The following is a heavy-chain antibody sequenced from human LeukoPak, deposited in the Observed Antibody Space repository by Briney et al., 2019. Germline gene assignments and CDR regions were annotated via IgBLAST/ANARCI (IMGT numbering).Heavy chain of an antibody. Sequence: SSVKVSCKASVGTFSSYALSWVRPAPAQGREWMGGIIPIFGTANYAQKFQGRVTITADESTSTAYMELSSLRSEDTAVYYCARERQGIAAALYYWGQGTLVTVSS. V-gene: IGHV1-69*01. CDR2: IIPIFGTA. D-gene: IGHD6-13*01. CDR3: ARERQGIAAALYY. J-gene: IGHJ4*02. CDR1: VGTFSSYA.